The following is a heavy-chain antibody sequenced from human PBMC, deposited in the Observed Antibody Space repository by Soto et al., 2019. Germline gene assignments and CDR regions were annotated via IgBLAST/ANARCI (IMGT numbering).Heavy chain of an antibody. CDR3: AKVGYSSSWYNWCDP. CDR2: ISWNSGSI. CDR1: GFTFDDYA. J-gene: IGHJ5*02. D-gene: IGHD6-13*01. Sequence: EVQLVESGGGLVQPGRSLRLSCAASGFTFDDYAMHGVRQAPGKGLEWVSGISWNSGSIGYADSVSGRFTISRDNAKNCLYLQMNSLRAEDTALYYCAKVGYSSSWYNWCDPWGQGTLVTVSS. V-gene: IGHV3-9*01.